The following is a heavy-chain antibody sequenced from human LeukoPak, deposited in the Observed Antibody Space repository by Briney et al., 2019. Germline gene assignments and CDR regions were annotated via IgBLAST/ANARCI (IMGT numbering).Heavy chain of an antibody. CDR3: AKTLGSGGFFFAFDI. CDR1: AFTFSDYA. Sequence: GGSLRLSCAASAFTFSDYAMTWVRQAPGKGLEWVSGTSAGDGSRHYADSVKSRFTISRDNFKNTLYLQMNSLRAEDTAVYYCAKTLGSGGFFFAFDIWGQGTMVTVSS. D-gene: IGHD2-15*01. CDR2: TSAGDGSR. V-gene: IGHV3-23*01. J-gene: IGHJ3*02.